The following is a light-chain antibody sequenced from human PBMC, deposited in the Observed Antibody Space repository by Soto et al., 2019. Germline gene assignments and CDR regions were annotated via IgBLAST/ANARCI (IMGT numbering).Light chain of an antibody. Sequence: IQLTQSPSSLSASVGDRVTITCRASQGISSYLAWYQQKPGKAPKLLIYAASTLQSGVPSRFSRSGSGTDFTLTISRLQPEDFATYYCQQLNSYPSFGPGTKVDIK. CDR1: QGISSY. CDR2: AAS. V-gene: IGKV1-9*01. J-gene: IGKJ3*01. CDR3: QQLNSYPS.